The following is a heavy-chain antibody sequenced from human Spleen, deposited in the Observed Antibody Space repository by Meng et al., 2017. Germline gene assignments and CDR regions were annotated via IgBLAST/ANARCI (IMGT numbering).Heavy chain of an antibody. Sequence: GESLKISCAASGFTFSSYAMSWVRQAPGKGLEWVSAISSSGDNTYYADSVKGRFTISRDNSKNTLYLQMNSLRDEDTAVYYGMVRGVRLPYWGQGTLVTVSS. CDR1: GFTFSSYA. J-gene: IGHJ4*02. CDR3: MVRGVRLPY. D-gene: IGHD3-10*01. CDR2: ISSSGDNT. V-gene: IGHV3-23*01.